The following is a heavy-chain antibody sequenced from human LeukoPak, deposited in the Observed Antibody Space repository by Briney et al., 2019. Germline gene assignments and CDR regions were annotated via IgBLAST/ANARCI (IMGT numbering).Heavy chain of an antibody. D-gene: IGHD1-26*01. CDR3: ARERGRGRDSPWFDY. CDR1: GFIFSGDF. J-gene: IGHJ4*02. Sequence: GGSLRLSCAASGFIFSGDFMSWVRQAPGKGLEWVSVIYSDGSTYYAGSVKGRFTISRDNSKNTLDLQMTGLRAEDTAVYYCARERGRGRDSPWFDYWGQGTLVTVSS. CDR2: IYSDGST. V-gene: IGHV3-53*01.